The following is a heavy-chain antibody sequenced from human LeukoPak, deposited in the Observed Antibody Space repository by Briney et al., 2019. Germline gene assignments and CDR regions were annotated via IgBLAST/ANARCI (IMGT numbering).Heavy chain of an antibody. CDR1: GGSISSGSYY. V-gene: IGHV4-61*02. D-gene: IGHD3-22*01. Sequence: KPSQTLSLTCTVSGGSISSGSYYWSWIRQPAGKGLEWIGRIYTSGSNNYNPSLKRRFTISVDTPKNQFSLKLSSVTAADTAVYYCARDRTYYYDSSGYADAFDIWGQGTMVTVSS. J-gene: IGHJ3*02. CDR2: IYTSGSN. CDR3: ARDRTYYYDSSGYADAFDI.